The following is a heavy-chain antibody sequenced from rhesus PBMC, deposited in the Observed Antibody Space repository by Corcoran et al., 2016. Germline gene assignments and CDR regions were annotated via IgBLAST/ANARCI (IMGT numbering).Heavy chain of an antibody. CDR1: GGSFSSYW. CDR3: ARSAAGLDY. D-gene: IGHD6-13*01. V-gene: IGHV4-80*01. J-gene: IGHJ4*01. Sequence: VQLQESGPGLVKPSETLSLTCAVSGGSFSSYWWTWLRPPSGKGLDWIGEINGNSGSTNYNPSLKSRVTISKDASKNQLSLKLRSVTAADTAVYYCARSAAGLDYWGQGVLVTVSS. CDR2: INGNSGST.